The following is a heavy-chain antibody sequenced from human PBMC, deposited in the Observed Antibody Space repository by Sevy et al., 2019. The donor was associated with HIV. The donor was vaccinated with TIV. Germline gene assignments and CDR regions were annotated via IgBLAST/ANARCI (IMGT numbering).Heavy chain of an antibody. V-gene: IGHV3-23*01. CDR2: LSFGGGKK. CDR3: AREGCTKPHDY. D-gene: IGHD2-8*01. Sequence: GGSLRPPCPAPGFTFSISTMSWVPRAPGKGLGWVPTLSFGGGKKNYADSVKGRFTISRDNSKSSVYLQMNNMRVEDTAVYYCAREGCTKPHDYWGQGTLVTVSS. J-gene: IGHJ4*02. CDR1: GFTFSIST.